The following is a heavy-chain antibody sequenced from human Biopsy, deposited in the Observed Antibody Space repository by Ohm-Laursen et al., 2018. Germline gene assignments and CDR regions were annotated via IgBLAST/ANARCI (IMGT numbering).Heavy chain of an antibody. CDR1: GYTFSNYW. J-gene: IGHJ6*02. D-gene: IGHD3-16*02. CDR2: IYPDDFDT. Sequence: GESLKISCKASGYTFSNYWIGWVRQMPGKGLEWMGLIYPDDFDTKYSPSFQGQVTISADKSSNTAYLQWTSLRASDTAIYYCARRSRSHIMDVWGQGTTVTVSS. V-gene: IGHV5-51*01. CDR3: ARRSRSHIMDV.